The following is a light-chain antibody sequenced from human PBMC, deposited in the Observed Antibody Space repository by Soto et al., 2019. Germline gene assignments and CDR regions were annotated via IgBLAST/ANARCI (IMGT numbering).Light chain of an antibody. CDR2: DAS. Sequence: EIAMTQSPATLSVSPGERATLSCTASQSVSFNLAWYQQKPGQAPTRLILDASTRATGSVARFSGSGSGTEFTLTISSLQSEDYAVYYCQQFNNWPRTFGQGTKVDIK. J-gene: IGKJ1*01. CDR3: QQFNNWPRT. CDR1: QSVSFN. V-gene: IGKV3-15*01.